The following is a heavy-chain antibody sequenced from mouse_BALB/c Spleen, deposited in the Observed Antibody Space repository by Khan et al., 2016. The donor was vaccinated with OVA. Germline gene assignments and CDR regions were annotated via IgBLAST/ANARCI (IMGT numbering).Heavy chain of an antibody. V-gene: IGHV14-1*02. J-gene: IGHJ3*01. CDR3: TRSGYSAWFAY. CDR1: GFNIKDYY. Sequence: VQLQQSGAELVRPGALVKLSCKASGFNIKDYYIHWVKQRPEQGLEWIGWIDPENGETVYDPKFQGKASITADTSSNTAYLQVSSLTSEDTAVYYCTRSGYSAWFAYWGQGTLVTVSA. CDR2: IDPENGET.